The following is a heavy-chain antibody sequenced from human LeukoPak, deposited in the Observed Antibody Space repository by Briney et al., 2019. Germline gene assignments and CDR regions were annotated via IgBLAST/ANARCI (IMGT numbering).Heavy chain of an antibody. CDR2: IDSRASAI. D-gene: IGHD4-23*01. J-gene: IGHJ3*01. V-gene: IGHV3-48*03. CDR1: GFTFSSYE. CDR3: ARETVPTPDALDV. Sequence: GGSLRLSCAASGFTFSSYEMSWVRQAPGKGLEWVSYIDSRASAIHYADSVKGRFTISRDNAKNSLFLQMNSLRAEDTAVYYCARETVPTPDALDVWGRGTMVIVSS.